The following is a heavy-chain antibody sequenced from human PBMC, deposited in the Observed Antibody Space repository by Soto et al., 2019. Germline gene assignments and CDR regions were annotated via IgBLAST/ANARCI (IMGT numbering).Heavy chain of an antibody. CDR1: GFAFSTFA. CDR3: AKNNEYHYYSAMGV. Sequence: EVQLLESGGDLVQPGGSLRLSCAASGFAFSTFAMSWVRQAPGKGLEWVSSIRGGPIYTYYADSVKGRFTISRDDSKSMLYLQMNSLRADDTAIYYCAKNNEYHYYSAMGVWGQGTTVTASS. D-gene: IGHD1-1*01. V-gene: IGHV3-23*01. J-gene: IGHJ6*02. CDR2: IRGGPIYT.